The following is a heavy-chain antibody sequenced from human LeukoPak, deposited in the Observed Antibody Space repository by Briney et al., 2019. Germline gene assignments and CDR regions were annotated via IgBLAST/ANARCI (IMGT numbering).Heavy chain of an antibody. V-gene: IGHV4-59*01. CDR2: IYYSGST. J-gene: IGHJ4*02. D-gene: IGHD6-13*01. Sequence: PSGTLSLTCTVPGGSISSYYWSWIRQPPGKGLEWIGYIYYSGSTNYNPSLRSRVTMSVDTSKNQFSQKLSSVTAADTAVYYCARDKGSSWTRYFHYWGQGTLVTVSS. CDR1: GGSISSYY. CDR3: ARDKGSSWTRYFHY.